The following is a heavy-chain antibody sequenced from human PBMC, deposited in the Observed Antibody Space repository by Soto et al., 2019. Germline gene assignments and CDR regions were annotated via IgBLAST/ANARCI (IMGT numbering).Heavy chain of an antibody. Sequence: QVQLVESGGGLVKSGGSLRLSCAASGFTFSDYYMSWIRQAPGRGLEWVSYMSSSGTTIYYADSVKGRLTISRDNAKNALYLQMNSLRAEDTAVYYCARDSYGGYSGSLGYWGQGTLVTVSS. V-gene: IGHV3-11*01. D-gene: IGHD5-12*01. J-gene: IGHJ4*02. CDR2: MSSSGTTI. CDR3: ARDSYGGYSGSLGY. CDR1: GFTFSDYY.